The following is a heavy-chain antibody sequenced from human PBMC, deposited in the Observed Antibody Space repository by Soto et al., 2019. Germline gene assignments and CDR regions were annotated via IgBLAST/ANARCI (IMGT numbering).Heavy chain of an antibody. V-gene: IGHV1-18*01. CDR1: GYTFTSYG. CDR2: ISAYNGNT. Sequence: QVQLVQSGAEVKKPGASVKVSCKASGYTFTSYGISWVRQAPGQGLEWMGWISAYNGNTNYAQKLQGRVTMTTDTPTSTADMGLRSLRLDDTAVYYCARDRLTVYDFWSWPPGDMDVWGKETTVTVSS. J-gene: IGHJ6*03. CDR3: ARDRLTVYDFWSWPPGDMDV. D-gene: IGHD3-3*01.